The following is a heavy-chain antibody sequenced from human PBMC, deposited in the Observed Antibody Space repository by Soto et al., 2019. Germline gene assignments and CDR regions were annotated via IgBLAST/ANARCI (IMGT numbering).Heavy chain of an antibody. CDR3: ARRSSGWYFDY. J-gene: IGHJ4*02. CDR1: GFTFSSYA. CDR2: ISGSGGST. Sequence: EVQLLESGGGLVQPGGSLRLSCAAAGFTFSSYATSWVRQAPGKGLEWVSAISGSGGSTYYADSVKGRFTISRDNSKNTLYLQMNSLRAEDTAVYYCARRSSGWYFDYWGQGTLVTVSS. D-gene: IGHD6-19*01. V-gene: IGHV3-23*01.